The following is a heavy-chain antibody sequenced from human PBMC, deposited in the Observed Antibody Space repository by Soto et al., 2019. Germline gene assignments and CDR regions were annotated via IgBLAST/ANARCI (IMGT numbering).Heavy chain of an antibody. CDR1: GGSISSHY. J-gene: IGHJ6*02. Sequence: PSETLSLTCTVSGGSISSHYWSWVRQAPGKGLEWVGHIYYRGSTTYNPSLRSRSTISVDTSNNHFSLKLHSVTTAETDANYCARDGREASGMDVWGQGTKVTVSS. CDR2: IYYRGST. V-gene: IGHV4-59*11. D-gene: IGHD1-26*01. CDR3: ARDGREASGMDV.